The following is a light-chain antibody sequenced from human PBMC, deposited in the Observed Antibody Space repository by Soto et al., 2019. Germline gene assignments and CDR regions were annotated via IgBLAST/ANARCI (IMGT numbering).Light chain of an antibody. J-gene: IGLJ3*02. Sequence: QSVLTQPPSASGTPGQRVTISCSGSSSNIGSSSVNWYQQLPGTAPKLLVYNNNQRPSGVPDRFSGSKSDTSASLAISGLQFEDEAVYYCAAWDDSLSGPVFGGGTKVTVL. CDR3: AAWDDSLSGPV. CDR2: NNN. V-gene: IGLV1-44*01. CDR1: SSNIGSSS.